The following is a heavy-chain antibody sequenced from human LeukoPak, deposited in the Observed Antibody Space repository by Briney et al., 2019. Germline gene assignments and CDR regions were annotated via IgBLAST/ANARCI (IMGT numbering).Heavy chain of an antibody. D-gene: IGHD3-9*01. CDR3: ARGAGYYDILTGYHQFDY. J-gene: IGHJ4*02. CDR1: GGSISSSSYY. V-gene: IGHV4-39*07. Sequence: SETLSLTCTVSGGSISSSSYYWGWIRQPPGKGLEWIGSIYYSGSTYYNPSLKSRVTISVDTSKNQFSLKLSSVTAADTAVYYCARGAGYYDILTGYHQFDYWGQGTLVTVSS. CDR2: IYYSGST.